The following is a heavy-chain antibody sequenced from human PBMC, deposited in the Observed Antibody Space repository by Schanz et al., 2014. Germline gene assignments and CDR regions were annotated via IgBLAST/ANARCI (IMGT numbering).Heavy chain of an antibody. J-gene: IGHJ3*02. CDR3: ARDRWDWNNAFDI. CDR2: ISGSGGST. V-gene: IGHV3-23*04. Sequence: EVQVVESGGGLVQPGGSLRLSCEASGFTLTSYALTWVRQAPGKGLEWVAGISGSGGSTDYADSVKGRFIIPRDNSKNTLYLQMNSLRAEDTAVYYCARDRWDWNNAFDIWGQGTMVTVSS. D-gene: IGHD1-1*01. CDR1: GFTLTSYA.